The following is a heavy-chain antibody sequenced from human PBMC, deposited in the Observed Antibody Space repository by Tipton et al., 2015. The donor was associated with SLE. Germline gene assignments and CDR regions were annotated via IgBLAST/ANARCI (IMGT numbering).Heavy chain of an antibody. V-gene: IGHV4-38-2*01. Sequence: TLSLTCAVSGYSISSGYYWGWIRQPPGKGLEWSGSIYHSGSTYYNPSLKSRVTISVETSKNQFSLKLSSVTAADTAVYYCARRADYYDSNWFDPWGQGTLVTGSS. CDR2: IYHSGST. J-gene: IGHJ5*02. CDR1: GYSISSGYY. CDR3: ARRADYYDSNWFDP. D-gene: IGHD3-22*01.